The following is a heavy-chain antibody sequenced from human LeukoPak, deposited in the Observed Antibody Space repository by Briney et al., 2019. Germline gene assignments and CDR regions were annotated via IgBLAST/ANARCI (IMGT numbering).Heavy chain of an antibody. CDR1: GGSISGYY. Sequence: SETLSLICSVSGGSISGYYWSWIRQPAGKGLEWIGRIYTSGSTNYNPSLKSRVTMSVDTSKNQFSLKLSYVTAADTAVYYCARQTYGSGSCPAHDAFDIWGQGTMVTVSS. CDR3: ARQTYGSGSCPAHDAFDI. D-gene: IGHD1-26*01. CDR2: IYTSGST. J-gene: IGHJ3*02. V-gene: IGHV4-4*07.